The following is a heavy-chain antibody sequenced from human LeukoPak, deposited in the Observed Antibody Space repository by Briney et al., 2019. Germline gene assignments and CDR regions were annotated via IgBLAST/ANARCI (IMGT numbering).Heavy chain of an antibody. CDR2: INSDGSST. CDR1: GCTFSSYW. CDR3: ARGYYYGSGSYTPFDY. Sequence: GGSLRLSCAACGCTFSSYWVHWVGQAPGKGLVGVSRINSDGSSTSYADSVKGRFTISRDNAKNTLYLQMNSLRAEDTAVYYCARGYYYGSGSYTPFDYWGQGTLVTVSS. D-gene: IGHD3-10*01. V-gene: IGHV3-74*01. J-gene: IGHJ4*02.